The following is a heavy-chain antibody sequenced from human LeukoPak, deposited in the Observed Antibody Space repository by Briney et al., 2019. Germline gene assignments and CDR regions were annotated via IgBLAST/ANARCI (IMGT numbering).Heavy chain of an antibody. V-gene: IGHV4-39*01. D-gene: IGHD1-26*01. CDR1: GGSISSSSYY. Sequence: SETLSLTCTVSGGSISSSSYYWGWIRQPPGTALEWIGSIYYSGTTYYNPSLKSRVAISIDTSKNLFSLNLSSVTAADTALYYCARHWYGGSRYYYYYYMDAWGKGTTVTISS. CDR2: IYYSGTT. CDR3: ARHWYGGSRYYYYYYMDA. J-gene: IGHJ6*03.